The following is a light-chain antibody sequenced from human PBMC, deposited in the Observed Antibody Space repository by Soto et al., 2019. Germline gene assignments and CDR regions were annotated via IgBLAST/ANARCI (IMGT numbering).Light chain of an antibody. V-gene: IGKV3-15*01. CDR1: QSVSSN. Sequence: EIVMTQSPATLSVSPGERATLSCRASQSVSSNLAWYQQKPGQAPRLLIYGASTWATGIPARFSGSGSGTEFTITISSLQSEDFAVYYCQQYNNWPSWTFGQGTKVDIK. J-gene: IGKJ1*01. CDR2: GAS. CDR3: QQYNNWPSWT.